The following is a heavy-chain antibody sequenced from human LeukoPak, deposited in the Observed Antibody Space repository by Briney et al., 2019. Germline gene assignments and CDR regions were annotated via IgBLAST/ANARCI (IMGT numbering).Heavy chain of an antibody. CDR1: GFTFSSYA. CDR3: AKSRGIYDNSGWRTFDY. J-gene: IGHJ4*02. V-gene: IGHV3-64*01. Sequence: GGSLRLSCAASGFTFSSYAMHWVRQAPWKGLEYVSAISSNGGSTYYANSVKGRFTISRDNSKNTLYLQMGSLRAEDTAIYYCAKSRGIYDNSGWRTFDYWGQGTLVTVSS. D-gene: IGHD6-19*01. CDR2: ISSNGGST.